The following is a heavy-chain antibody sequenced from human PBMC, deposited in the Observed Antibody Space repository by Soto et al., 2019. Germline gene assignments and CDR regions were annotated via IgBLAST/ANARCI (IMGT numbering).Heavy chain of an antibody. CDR3: TMGATSPFDS. V-gene: IGHV5-51*01. CDR1: GYRFTRSC. Sequence: GPSLKLSCQGCGYRFTRSCIGWARQMPWKCLLCLGNVYPSDSDVRSSPSLDGRVTISANNSINTAYEHLLNHNASDTARYYCTMGATSPFDSWGQGTRVTVSS. CDR2: VYPSDSDV. J-gene: IGHJ4*02. D-gene: IGHD3-16*01.